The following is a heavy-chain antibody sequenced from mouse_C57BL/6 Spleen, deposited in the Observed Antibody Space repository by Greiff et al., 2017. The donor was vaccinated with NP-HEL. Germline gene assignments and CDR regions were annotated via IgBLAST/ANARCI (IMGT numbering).Heavy chain of an antibody. D-gene: IGHD1-2*01. Sequence: EVQRVESGEGLVKPGGSLKLSCAASGFTFSSYAMSWVRQTPEKRLEWVAYISSGGDYIYYADTVKGRFTISRDNARNTLYLQMSSLKSEDTAMYYCTRDLVTTAPFDYWGQGTTLTVSS. J-gene: IGHJ2*01. CDR2: ISSGGDYI. V-gene: IGHV5-9-1*02. CDR1: GFTFSSYA. CDR3: TRDLVTTAPFDY.